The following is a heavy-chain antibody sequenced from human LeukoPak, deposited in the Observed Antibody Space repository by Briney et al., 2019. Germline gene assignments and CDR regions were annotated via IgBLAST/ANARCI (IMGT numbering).Heavy chain of an antibody. CDR1: GGSISSYY. CDR2: INHSGST. D-gene: IGHD1-26*01. V-gene: IGHV4-34*01. Sequence: SETLSLTCTVSGGSISSYYWSWIRQPPGKGLEWIGEINHSGSTNYNPSLKSRVTISVDTSKNQFSLKLSSVTAADTAVYYCARVRNIVGATGYFDYWGQGALVTVSS. J-gene: IGHJ4*02. CDR3: ARVRNIVGATGYFDY.